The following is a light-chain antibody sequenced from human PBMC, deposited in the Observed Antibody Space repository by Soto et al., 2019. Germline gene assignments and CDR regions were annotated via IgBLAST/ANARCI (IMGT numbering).Light chain of an antibody. V-gene: IGKV3-11*01. CDR3: QQVNVYPST. J-gene: IGKJ4*01. CDR1: QSVSSY. Sequence: VLTKSPGTLSLSQRERVTLSFRASQSVSSYLARYQQKPGQAPRLLIYDASNRATGIPARFSGGGSGTDFTLTITSLQPEDFATYYCQQVNVYPSTFGGGTKVDNK. CDR2: DAS.